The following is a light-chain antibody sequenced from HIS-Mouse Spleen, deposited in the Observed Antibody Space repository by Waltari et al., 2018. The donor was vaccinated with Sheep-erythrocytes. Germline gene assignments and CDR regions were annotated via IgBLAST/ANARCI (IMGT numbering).Light chain of an antibody. V-gene: IGKV1-6*01. CDR3: LQDYNYPYT. J-gene: IGKJ2*01. CDR2: AAS. CDR1: QGIIND. Sequence: AIQMTQSPSSLSASVGYRVTITCRASQGIINDLVWYQQKPGKAPKLLNYAASSLQSGVPSRFSGSGSGTDFTLTISSLQPEDFATYYCLQDYNYPYTFGQGTKLEIK.